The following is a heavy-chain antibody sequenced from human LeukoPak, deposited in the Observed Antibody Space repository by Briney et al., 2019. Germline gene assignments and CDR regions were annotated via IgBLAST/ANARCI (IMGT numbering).Heavy chain of an antibody. J-gene: IGHJ6*03. D-gene: IGHD3-10*01. Sequence: SETLSLTCTVSGGSISSYYWSWIRQPAGKGLEWIGRIYTSGSTNYSLSLKSRVTMSVDTSKNQFSLKLSSVTAADTAVYYCARHIIGSYYYYYMDVWGKGTTVTVSS. CDR3: ARHIIGSYYYYYMDV. CDR2: IYTSGST. V-gene: IGHV4-4*07. CDR1: GGSISSYY.